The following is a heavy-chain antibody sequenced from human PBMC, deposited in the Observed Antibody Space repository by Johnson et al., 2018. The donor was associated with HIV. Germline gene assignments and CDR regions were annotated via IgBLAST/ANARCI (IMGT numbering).Heavy chain of an antibody. CDR1: GFTFSSSW. J-gene: IGHJ3*02. V-gene: IGHV3-52*01. CDR3: ARGPPYYDSSGGYAFDI. Sequence: MLLVESGGGLVQPGGSLRLSCAASGFTFSSSWMHWVCQAPEKGLEWVADIKCDGSEKYYVYSVKGRFTISRENAKNSLYLQMNSLRAGDTAVYYCARGPPYYDSSGGYAFDIWGQGTVVAVSS. CDR2: IKCDGSEK. D-gene: IGHD3-22*01.